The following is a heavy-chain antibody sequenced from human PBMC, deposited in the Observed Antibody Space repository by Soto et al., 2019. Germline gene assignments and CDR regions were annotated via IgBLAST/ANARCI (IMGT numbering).Heavy chain of an antibody. Sequence: EVQLLESGGGLVQPGGSLRLSCAASGFTFSSYAKSWVLQAPGKGLEWVSTISGDGGSTYYADSVKGRFTISRDDSKNTVYLQMNSLRAEDTAVYYCAKDLWFGELSPEDYWGQGTLVTVSS. J-gene: IGHJ4*02. D-gene: IGHD3-10*01. CDR3: AKDLWFGELSPEDY. CDR2: ISGDGGST. CDR1: GFTFSSYA. V-gene: IGHV3-23*01.